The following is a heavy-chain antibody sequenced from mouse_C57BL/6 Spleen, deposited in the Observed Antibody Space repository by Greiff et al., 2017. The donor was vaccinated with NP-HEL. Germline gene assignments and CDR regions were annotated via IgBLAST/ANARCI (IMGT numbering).Heavy chain of an antibody. CDR3: AGPDYDGGY. CDR2: INPNNGGT. CDR1: GYTFTDYY. Sequence: EVQLQQSGPELVKPGASVKISCKASGYTFTDYYMNWVKQSHGKSLEWIGDINPNNGGTSYNQKFKGKATLTVDKSSSTAYMELRSLTSEDSAVYYCAGPDYDGGYWGQGTTLTVSS. J-gene: IGHJ2*01. D-gene: IGHD2-4*01. V-gene: IGHV1-26*01.